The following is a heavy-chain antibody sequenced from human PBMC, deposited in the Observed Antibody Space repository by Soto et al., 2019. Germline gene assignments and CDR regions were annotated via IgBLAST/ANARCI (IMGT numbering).Heavy chain of an antibody. CDR3: ARELGLSGMNWFDP. V-gene: IGHV4-30-4*01. CDR2: IYYSGST. Sequence: QVQLQESGPGLVKPSQTLSLTCTVSGGSISSGDYYWSWIRQPPGKGLEWIGYIYYSGSTYYNPSLNSRVTISVDTSKTQFSLKLSSVTAADTAVYYCARELGLSGMNWFDPWGQGTLVTVSS. J-gene: IGHJ5*02. D-gene: IGHD1-26*01. CDR1: GGSISSGDYY.